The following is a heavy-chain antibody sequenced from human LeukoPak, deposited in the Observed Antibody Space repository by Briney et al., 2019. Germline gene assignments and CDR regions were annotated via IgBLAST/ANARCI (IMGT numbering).Heavy chain of an antibody. J-gene: IGHJ4*02. CDR2: IRYDGSNK. CDR3: AKGKYLRFGEFPPDY. CDR1: GFTFSSYG. Sequence: SGGSLRLSCAASGFTFSSYGMHWVRQAPGKGLEWVAFIRYDGSNKYYADSVKGRFTISRDKSKNTLYLQMNSLRAEDTAVYYCAKGKYLRFGEFPPDYWGQGTLVTVSS. D-gene: IGHD3-10*01. V-gene: IGHV3-30*02.